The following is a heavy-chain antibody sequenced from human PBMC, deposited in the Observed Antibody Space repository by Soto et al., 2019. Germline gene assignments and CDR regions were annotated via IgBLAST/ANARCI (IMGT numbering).Heavy chain of an antibody. CDR1: GYTFTSYG. Sequence: QVQLVQSGAEVKKPGASVTFSCKASGYTFTSYGISWGRQAPGQGLEWLGWISAYNGNTNYAKKLQGRVTMTTDASTSTADMELRSRRSDDTAVYYCARGGRHDSSGYYMPFSGMDVWGQGTTVTVSS. CDR3: ARGGRHDSSGYYMPFSGMDV. V-gene: IGHV1-18*01. D-gene: IGHD3-22*01. CDR2: ISAYNGNT. J-gene: IGHJ6*02.